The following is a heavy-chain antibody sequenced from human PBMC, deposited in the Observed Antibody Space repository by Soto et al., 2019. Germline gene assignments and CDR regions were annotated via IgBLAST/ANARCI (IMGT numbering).Heavy chain of an antibody. CDR1: GFTFSSYS. CDR2: ISSSSSTI. D-gene: IGHD2-2*01. CDR3: GTQVVPAASDWFDP. V-gene: IGHV3-48*01. J-gene: IGHJ5*02. Sequence: GGSLRLSCAASGFTFSSYSMNWVRQAPGKGLEWVSYISSSSSTIYYADSVKGRFTISRDNAKNSLYLQMNSLRAEDTAVYYCGTQVVPAASDWFDPWGQGTLVTVSS.